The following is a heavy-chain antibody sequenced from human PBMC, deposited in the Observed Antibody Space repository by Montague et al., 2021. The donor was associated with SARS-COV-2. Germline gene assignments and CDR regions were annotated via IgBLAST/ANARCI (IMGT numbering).Heavy chain of an antibody. V-gene: IGHV3-7*05. CDR1: GFTLSTFW. D-gene: IGHD3-22*01. Sequence: SLRLSCAASGFTLSTFWMTWVRQVPGKGLEWVANIKQDGSEKYYVDSVKGRFTISRDNAMNSLYLRLDSLRAEDTAVYYCARGYDSSGYQYWGQGTLVTVSS. CDR2: IKQDGSEK. CDR3: ARGYDSSGYQY. J-gene: IGHJ4*02.